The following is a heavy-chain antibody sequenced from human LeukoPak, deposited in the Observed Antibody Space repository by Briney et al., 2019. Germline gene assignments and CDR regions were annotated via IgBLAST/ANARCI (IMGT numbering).Heavy chain of an antibody. CDR3: ARALDYGDYEVRDWFDP. Sequence: ASVKVSCKASGYTFTSYDINWVRQATGQGLEWTGWKNPNSGNTGYAQKFQGRVTMARNTSISTAYMELSSLRSEDTAVYYCARALDYGDYEVRDWFDPWGQGTLVTVSS. V-gene: IGHV1-8*01. D-gene: IGHD4-17*01. CDR1: GYTFTSYD. CDR2: KNPNSGNT. J-gene: IGHJ5*02.